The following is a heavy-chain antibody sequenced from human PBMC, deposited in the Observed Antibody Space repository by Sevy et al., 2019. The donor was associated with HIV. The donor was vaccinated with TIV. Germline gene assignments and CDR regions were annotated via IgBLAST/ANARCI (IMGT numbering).Heavy chain of an antibody. V-gene: IGHV4-38-2*01. CDR3: ARLRDILVIPAGGYFDY. J-gene: IGHJ4*02. D-gene: IGHD2-2*01. CDR2: IYESGGT. CDR1: GYSIRSGYY. Sequence: SETLSLTCAVSGYSIRSGYYWGWIRQSPGKGLEWIGSIYESGGTFYNPSLESRVTMSVATSKNQFSLKVNSVTAADTAVYYCARLRDILVIPAGGYFDYWGQGTLVTVSS.